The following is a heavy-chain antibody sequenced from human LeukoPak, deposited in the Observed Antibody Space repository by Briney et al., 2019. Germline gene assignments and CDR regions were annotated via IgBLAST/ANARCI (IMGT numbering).Heavy chain of an antibody. CDR3: ARDVAYSAFDY. J-gene: IGHJ4*02. V-gene: IGHV3-7*01. CDR2: IRPDGSEG. D-gene: IGHD2-21*01. CDR1: GITFSNSW. Sequence: GGSLRLSCTTSGITFSNSWMSWVRQAPGKGLEWVATIRPDGSEGYYADSVRGRFTISRDNSKNSFYLQMSSLRAEDTGIFYCARDVAYSAFDYWGQGTLVTVSS.